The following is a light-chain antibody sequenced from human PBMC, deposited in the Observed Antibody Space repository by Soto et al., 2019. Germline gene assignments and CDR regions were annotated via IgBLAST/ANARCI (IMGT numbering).Light chain of an antibody. CDR1: SSDVGAYDY. V-gene: IGLV2-14*03. CDR2: EVS. Sequence: QSALTQPASVSGSPGQSITISCTGTSSDVGAYDYVSWYQQHPDKAPKLMIYEVSNRPSGVSNRFSGSKSVNTATLTISGHQAEDEADYYSSSYTSSSTRVFGTGTKLTVL. CDR3: SSYTSSSTRV. J-gene: IGLJ1*01.